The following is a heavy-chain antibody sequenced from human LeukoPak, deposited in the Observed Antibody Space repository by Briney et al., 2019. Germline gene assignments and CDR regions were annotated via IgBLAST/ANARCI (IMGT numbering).Heavy chain of an antibody. Sequence: GGSLRLSCAASGLTFRAYVTTWVRQAPGKGLEWVSGISGSGDKTYYADSVKGRFTVSRDNSKNTLYLQMNSLSAEDTAIYYCAKELWFGELTYAFDIWGQGTMVTVSS. CDR3: AKELWFGELTYAFDI. V-gene: IGHV3-23*01. CDR2: ISGSGDKT. J-gene: IGHJ3*02. CDR1: GLTFRAYV. D-gene: IGHD3-10*01.